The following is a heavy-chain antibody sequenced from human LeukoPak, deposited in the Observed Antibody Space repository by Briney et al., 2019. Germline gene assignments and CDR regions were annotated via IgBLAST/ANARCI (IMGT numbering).Heavy chain of an antibody. V-gene: IGHV3-53*01. D-gene: IGHD3-22*01. CDR2: IYSGGDK. CDR1: GFTVSSNY. J-gene: IGHJ4*02. Sequence: GGSLRLSCAASGFTVSSNYMTWVRQAPGKGLEWVSLIYSGGDKRYAASVKGRFTISRDNSKNTLYLQMDSLRVEDTAVYYCGGYSSLDHWGQGTLVTVSS. CDR3: GGYSSLDH.